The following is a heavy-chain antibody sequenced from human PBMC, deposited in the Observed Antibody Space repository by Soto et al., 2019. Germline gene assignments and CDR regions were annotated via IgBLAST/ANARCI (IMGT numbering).Heavy chain of an antibody. Sequence: VQLVASGGGLVQPGGSLRLSCAASGFTFSSYSMNWVRQAPGKGLEWVSSISSSSSYIYYADSVKGRFTISRDNAKNSLYLQMNSLRAEDTAVYYCARDHMYYDFWSGYPNNWFDPWGQGTLVTVSS. V-gene: IGHV3-21*02. CDR2: ISSSSSYI. D-gene: IGHD3-3*01. CDR3: ARDHMYYDFWSGYPNNWFDP. CDR1: GFTFSSYS. J-gene: IGHJ5*02.